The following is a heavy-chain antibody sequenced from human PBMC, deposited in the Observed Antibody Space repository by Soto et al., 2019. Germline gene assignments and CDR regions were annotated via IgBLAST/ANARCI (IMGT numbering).Heavy chain of an antibody. CDR1: GGSISSGGYY. J-gene: IGHJ4*02. CDR3: ARDSPGTYHYDSKSPYYFDY. CDR2: TYYSGST. D-gene: IGHD3-22*01. V-gene: IGHV4-31*03. Sequence: SETLSLTCTVSGGSISSGGYYWSWIRQHPGKGLEWIGYTYYSGSTYYNPSLKSRVTISVDTSKNQFSLKLSSVTAADTAVYYCARDSPGTYHYDSKSPYYFDYWGQGTLVTVSS.